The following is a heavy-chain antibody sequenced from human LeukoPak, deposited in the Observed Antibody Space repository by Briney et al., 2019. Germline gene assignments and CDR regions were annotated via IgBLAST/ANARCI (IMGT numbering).Heavy chain of an antibody. J-gene: IGHJ5*02. CDR2: ISHSGST. CDR1: AGSFSAYY. V-gene: IGHV4-34*01. CDR3: AREDNWFDP. Sequence: SETLSLTCAVYAGSFSAYYWSSIRQPPGKGLEWIGQISHSGSTNYNPSLKSRVTISVDTSKNQFSLKLSSVTAADTAVYYCAREDNWFDPWGQGTLVTVSS.